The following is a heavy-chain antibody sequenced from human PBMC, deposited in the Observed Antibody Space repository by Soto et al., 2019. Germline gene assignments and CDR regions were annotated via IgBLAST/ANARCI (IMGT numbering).Heavy chain of an antibody. Sequence: QGQLVQSAAEMKKPGSSVKVSCKASGYTFGYYNIVWVRQAPGQGLEWMGRVSTNNGNTNYAQRFKGRVTMTADTSTSTAYVELRSLTPDDTAVYYWAKLAGEREYVDFWGQGTLVTVSS. CDR3: AKLAGEREYVDF. CDR2: VSTNNGNT. V-gene: IGHV1-18*01. J-gene: IGHJ4*02. CDR1: GYTFGYYN. D-gene: IGHD1-26*01.